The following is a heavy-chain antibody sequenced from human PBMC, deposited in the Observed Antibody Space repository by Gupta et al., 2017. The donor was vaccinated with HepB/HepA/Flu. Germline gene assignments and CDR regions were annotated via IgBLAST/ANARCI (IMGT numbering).Heavy chain of an antibody. V-gene: IGHV1-46*01. CDR3: ARDDYGGNSPTGAFDI. Sequence: QVQLVQSGAEVKKPGASVKVSCKASGYTFTSYYMHWVRQAPGQGLEWMGIINPSGGSTSYAQKFQGRVTMTRDTSTSTVYMELSSLRSEDTAVYYCARDDYGGNSPTGAFDIWGQGTMVTVSS. CDR2: INPSGGST. CDR1: GYTFTSYY. D-gene: IGHD4-23*01. J-gene: IGHJ3*02.